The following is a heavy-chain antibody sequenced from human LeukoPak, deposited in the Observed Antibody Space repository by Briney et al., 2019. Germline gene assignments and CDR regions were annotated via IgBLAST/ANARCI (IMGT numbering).Heavy chain of an antibody. CDR2: IYYSGST. CDR3: VRGTVTTRRLFDP. V-gene: IGHV4-39*07. J-gene: IGHJ5*02. D-gene: IGHD4-17*01. CDR1: GGSISTSSYY. Sequence: PSETLSLTCTVSGGSISTSSYYWGWIRQPPGKGLECIGNIYYSGSTYYNPSLKSRVTISVDTSKNQFSLKLSSVTAADTAVYYCVRGTVTTRRLFDPWGQGTLVTVSS.